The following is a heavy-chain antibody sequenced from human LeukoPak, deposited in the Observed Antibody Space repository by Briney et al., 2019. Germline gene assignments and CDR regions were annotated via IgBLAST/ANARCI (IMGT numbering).Heavy chain of an antibody. CDR2: ISGSGGST. CDR3: ARVGTSGGEPGSLDY. J-gene: IGHJ4*02. V-gene: IGHV3-23*01. D-gene: IGHD3-10*01. Sequence: PGGSLRLSCAASGFTFSSYGMSWVRQAPGKGLEWVSAISGSGGSTYYADSVKGRFTISRDNAKNSLHLQMNSLRAEDTALYYCARVGTSGGEPGSLDYWGQGTLVTVSS. CDR1: GFTFSSYG.